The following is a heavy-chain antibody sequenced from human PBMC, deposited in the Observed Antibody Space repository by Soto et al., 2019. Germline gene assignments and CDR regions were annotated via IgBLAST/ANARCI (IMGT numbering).Heavy chain of an antibody. CDR3: ARDRRSGWSRPPRTTYYFDY. Sequence: ASVKVSCKASGYTFTSYYMHWVRQAPGQGLEWMGIINPSGGSTSYAQKFQGRVTMTRDTSTSTVYMELSSLRSEDTAVYYCARDRRSGWSRPPRTTYYFDYWGQGTLVTVSS. CDR2: INPSGGST. J-gene: IGHJ4*02. D-gene: IGHD6-19*01. CDR1: GYTFTSYY. V-gene: IGHV1-46*01.